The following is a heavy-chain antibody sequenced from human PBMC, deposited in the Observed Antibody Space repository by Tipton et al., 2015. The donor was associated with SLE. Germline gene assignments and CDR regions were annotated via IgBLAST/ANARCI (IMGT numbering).Heavy chain of an antibody. CDR3: ARERVAARPDAFDI. J-gene: IGHJ3*02. D-gene: IGHD6-6*01. Sequence: TLSLTCTVSGGSISSYYWGWIRQPPGKGLEWIGSIYYSGSTYYNPSLKSRVTISVDTSKNQFSLKLSSVTAADTAVYYCARERVAARPDAFDIWGQGTMVTVSS. CDR1: GGSISSYY. CDR2: IYYSGST. V-gene: IGHV4-39*07.